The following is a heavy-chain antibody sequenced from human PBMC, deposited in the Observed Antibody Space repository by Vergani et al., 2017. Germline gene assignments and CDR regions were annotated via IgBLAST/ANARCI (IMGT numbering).Heavy chain of an antibody. D-gene: IGHD3-3*01. CDR2: ISAYNGNT. J-gene: IGHJ4*02. Sequence: QVQLVQSGAEVKKPGASVKVSCKASGYTFTSYGISWVRQAPGQGLEWMGWISAYNGNTNYAQKLQGRGTMTTDTSTSTAYMEMRSLRSEDTAVYYCARGPEYDFWSGYEPFDDWGQGSLVNVS. CDR1: GYTFTSYG. CDR3: ARGPEYDFWSGYEPFDD. V-gene: IGHV1-18*01.